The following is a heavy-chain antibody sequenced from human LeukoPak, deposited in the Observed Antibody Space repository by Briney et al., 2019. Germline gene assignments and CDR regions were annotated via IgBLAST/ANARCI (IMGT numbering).Heavy chain of an antibody. D-gene: IGHD2-21*02. CDR1: GGSISSSSYY. CDR3: ARVPLSTAYLHYYSMDV. J-gene: IGHJ6*03. CDR2: IYYSGST. Sequence: SETLSLTCTVSGGSISSSSYYWGWSRQPPGKGLEWIGSIYYSGSTYYNPSLKSRVIISLDTPNNQFSLKVSSVTAADTALYYCARVPLSTAYLHYYSMDVWGKGTTVTVSS. V-gene: IGHV4-39*07.